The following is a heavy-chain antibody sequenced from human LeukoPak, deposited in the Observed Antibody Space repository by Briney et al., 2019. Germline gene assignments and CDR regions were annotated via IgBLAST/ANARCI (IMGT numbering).Heavy chain of an antibody. J-gene: IGHJ5*02. Sequence: PSETLSLTCTVSGGSISSSSYYWGWIRQPPGKGLEWIGSIYYSGSTYYNPSLKSRVTISVDTSKNQFSLKLSSVTAADTAVYYCARDDIAAAGKGFDPWGQGTLVTVSS. D-gene: IGHD6-13*01. CDR3: ARDDIAAAGKGFDP. CDR1: GGSISSSSYY. CDR2: IYYSGST. V-gene: IGHV4-39*02.